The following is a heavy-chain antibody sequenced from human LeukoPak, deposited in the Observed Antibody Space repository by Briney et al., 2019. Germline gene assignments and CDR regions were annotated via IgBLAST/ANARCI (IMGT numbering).Heavy chain of an antibody. D-gene: IGHD6-13*01. CDR2: ISSSGSYI. CDR1: GFTFSNYN. J-gene: IGHJ3*02. V-gene: IGHV3-21*01. Sequence: GGSLRLSCAASGFTFSNYNMNWVRQAPGKGLEWVSSISSSGSYIYYADSVKGRFTISRDNAKNSLYLQMNSLRAEDTAVYYRARVGAAAGLDAFDIWGQGTMVTVSS. CDR3: ARVGAAAGLDAFDI.